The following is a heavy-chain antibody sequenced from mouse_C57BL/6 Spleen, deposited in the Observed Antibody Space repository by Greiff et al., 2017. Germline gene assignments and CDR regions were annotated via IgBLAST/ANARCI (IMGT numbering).Heavy chain of an antibody. D-gene: IGHD2-4*01. Sequence: EVKLVESGGGLVKPGGSLKLSCAASGFTFSSYAMSWVRQTPEKRLEWVATISDGGSYTYYPDNVKGRFTISRDNAKNNLYLQMRHLKSEDTAMYYCARDGDYDYSDYWGQGTTLTVSS. CDR1: GFTFSSYA. CDR3: ARDGDYDYSDY. J-gene: IGHJ2*01. CDR2: ISDGGSYT. V-gene: IGHV5-4*01.